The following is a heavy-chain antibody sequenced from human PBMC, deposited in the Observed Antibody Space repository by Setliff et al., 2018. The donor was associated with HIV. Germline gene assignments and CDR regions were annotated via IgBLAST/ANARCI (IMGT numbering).Heavy chain of an antibody. CDR1: GGSISSGGYY. D-gene: IGHD3-22*01. V-gene: IGHV4-31*03. CDR3: ARAKGSGYYSDY. Sequence: PSETLSLTCTVSGGSISSGGYYWSWIRQHPGKGLEWIGYIYYSGSTYYNPALKSRVTTTVDTSKNQCSLKLSSVTAADTAVYYCARAKGSGYYSDYWGQGTLVTVSS. CDR2: IYYSGST. J-gene: IGHJ4*02.